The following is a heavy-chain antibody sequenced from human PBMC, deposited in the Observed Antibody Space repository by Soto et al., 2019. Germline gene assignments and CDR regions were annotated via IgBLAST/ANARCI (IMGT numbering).Heavy chain of an antibody. Sequence: ASVKVSCKASGYTFTGYYMHCVRQAPGQGLEWMGWINPNSGGTNYAQKFQGWVTMTRDTSISTAYMELSRLRSDDTAVYYCATQRSEWELSFDYWGQGTLVTVSS. V-gene: IGHV1-2*04. CDR1: GYTFTGYY. CDR3: ATQRSEWELSFDY. CDR2: INPNSGGT. D-gene: IGHD1-26*01. J-gene: IGHJ4*02.